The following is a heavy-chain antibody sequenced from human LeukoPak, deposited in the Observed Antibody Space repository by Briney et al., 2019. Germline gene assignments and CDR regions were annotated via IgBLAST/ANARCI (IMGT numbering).Heavy chain of an antibody. V-gene: IGHV4-59*08. J-gene: IGHJ4*02. CDR2: IYYSGRI. CDR1: GGSISSYY. D-gene: IGHD3-22*01. Sequence: SETLSLTCTVSGGSISSYYWSWIRQPPGKGLEWIGYIYYSGRINYSPSLKSRVTISVDTSKTQFSLKLNSVTAADTAVYYCASGQYDSSGYYDFDYWGQGTLVTVSS. CDR3: ASGQYDSSGYYDFDY.